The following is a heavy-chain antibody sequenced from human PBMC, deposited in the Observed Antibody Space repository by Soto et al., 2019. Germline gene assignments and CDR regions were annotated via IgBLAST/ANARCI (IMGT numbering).Heavy chain of an antibody. J-gene: IGHJ1*01. Sequence: EVQLLESGGGLVQTGGSLRLSCAASGFTFNNYAMSWVRQAPGKGLEWVSLISGSGATTAYADSVRGRFTISRDNSRNTVYLNMSSLRAEETAVYYWAKGATLCGGVINWGQGTLVTVSS. D-gene: IGHD3-3*01. CDR2: ISGSGATT. CDR3: AKGATLCGGVIN. V-gene: IGHV3-23*01. CDR1: GFTFNNYA.